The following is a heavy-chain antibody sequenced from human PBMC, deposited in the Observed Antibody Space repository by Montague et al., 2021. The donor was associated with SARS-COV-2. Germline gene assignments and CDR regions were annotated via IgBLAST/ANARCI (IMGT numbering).Heavy chain of an antibody. CDR2: IYYSGST. D-gene: IGHD3-22*01. CDR1: GGSISSSSYY. J-gene: IGHJ3*01. Sequence: SETLSLTCTVSGGSISSSSYYWGWIRQPPGKGLEWIGSIYYSGSTYYNPSLKSRVTISVDTSKNQFSLKLGSATAADTAVHYCASPTYYYDSSGSDAFDLWGQGTMVTVSS. V-gene: IGHV4-39*01. CDR3: ASPTYYYDSSGSDAFDL.